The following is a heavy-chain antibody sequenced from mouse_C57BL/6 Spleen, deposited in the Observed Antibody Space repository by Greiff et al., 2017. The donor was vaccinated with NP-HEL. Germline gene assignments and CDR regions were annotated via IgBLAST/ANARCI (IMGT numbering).Heavy chain of an antibody. CDR2: IYPGSGST. V-gene: IGHV1-55*01. D-gene: IGHD1-1*01. Sequence: QVQLKQPGAELVKPGASVKMSCKASGYTFTSYWITWVKQRPGQGLEWIGDIYPGSGSTNYNEKFKSKATLTVDTSSSTAYMQLSSLTSEDSAVYYCARRVYYGSSYEAWFAYWGQGTLVTVSA. CDR3: ARRVYYGSSYEAWFAY. CDR1: GYTFTSYW. J-gene: IGHJ3*01.